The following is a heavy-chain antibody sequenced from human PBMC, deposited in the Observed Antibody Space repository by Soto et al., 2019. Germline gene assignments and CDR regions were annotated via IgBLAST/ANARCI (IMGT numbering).Heavy chain of an antibody. Sequence: QVQLVESGGGLVKPGGSLRLSCAVSGFSFKDYYMSWIRQAPGKGLEWISYISNVGTTIYYADSVKGRFTISRDTTKSSLFLQMNSLRGDDTALYFCARDHCSSSNCYPRWDFDLWGRGTLVTVSS. V-gene: IGHV3-11*01. CDR1: GFSFKDYY. CDR2: ISNVGTTI. D-gene: IGHD2-2*01. CDR3: ARDHCSSSNCYPRWDFDL. J-gene: IGHJ2*01.